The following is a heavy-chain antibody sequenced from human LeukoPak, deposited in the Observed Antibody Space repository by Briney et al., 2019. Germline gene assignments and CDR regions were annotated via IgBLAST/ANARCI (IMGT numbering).Heavy chain of an antibody. CDR1: GYTLTELS. CDR3: ATDQEDAPYGMDL. J-gene: IGHJ6*02. V-gene: IGHV1-24*01. CDR2: FYPEDGET. Sequence: ASVNVSCKVSGYTLTELSMHWVGQAPGKGGEGMGGFYPEDGETIYAQRLQGRVTITEDTSTDTAYMELSSLRSEDTAVYYCATDQEDAPYGMDLWGQGTTVTASS.